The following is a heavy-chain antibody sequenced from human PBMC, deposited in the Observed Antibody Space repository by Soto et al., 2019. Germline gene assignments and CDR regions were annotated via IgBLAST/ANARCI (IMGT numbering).Heavy chain of an antibody. D-gene: IGHD3-22*01. CDR1: GGTFSSYA. V-gene: IGHV1-69*13. CDR3: ATAMIVGYYYYYYGMDL. CDR2: IIPIFGTA. Sequence: SVKVSCKASGGTFSSYAISWVRQAPGQGLEWMGGIIPIFGTANYAQKFQGRVTITADESTSTAYMELSSLRSEDTAVYYCATAMIVGYYYYYYGMDLWGQGTPGTVSS. J-gene: IGHJ6*02.